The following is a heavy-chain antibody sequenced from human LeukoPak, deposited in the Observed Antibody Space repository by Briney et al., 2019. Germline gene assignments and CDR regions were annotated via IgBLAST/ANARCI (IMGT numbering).Heavy chain of an antibody. CDR1: GFTFGDYA. CDR2: ISSDGGDE. J-gene: IGHJ4*02. Sequence: PGGSLRLSCTASGFTFGDYAMSWVRQAPGKGLEWIAVISSDGGDEYYADSVKGRFTISRDNSKNMLYLQMNSLRAEDTAVYYCAKDRAYGSGSYSYWGQGTLVTVSS. V-gene: IGHV3-30*14. D-gene: IGHD3-10*01. CDR3: AKDRAYGSGSYSY.